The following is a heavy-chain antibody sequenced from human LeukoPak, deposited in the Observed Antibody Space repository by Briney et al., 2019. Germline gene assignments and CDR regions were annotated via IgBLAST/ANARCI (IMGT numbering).Heavy chain of an antibody. Sequence: GASVKVSCKASGYTFTSYGISWVRQAPGQGLEWMGWISAYNGNTNYAQKLQGRVTMTTDTSTSTAYMELRSLRSDDTAVYYCARRTNEYSSSSAIRHWGQGTLVTVSS. J-gene: IGHJ4*02. CDR2: ISAYNGNT. CDR3: ARRTNEYSSSSAIRH. CDR1: GYTFTSYG. D-gene: IGHD6-6*01. V-gene: IGHV1-18*01.